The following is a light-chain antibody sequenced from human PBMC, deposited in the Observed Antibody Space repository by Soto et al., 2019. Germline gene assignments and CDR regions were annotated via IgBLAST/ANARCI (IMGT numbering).Light chain of an antibody. CDR3: QQRSIWPLT. Sequence: EIVLTQSPATLSLSPGERATLSCRASQSVSSYLAWYQQKPGQAPRLLIYDASNRATGIPARFSGSGSGTDFTLTISNLEPEDSAVYYCQQRSIWPLTFGGGTKVDI. V-gene: IGKV3-11*01. CDR1: QSVSSY. CDR2: DAS. J-gene: IGKJ4*01.